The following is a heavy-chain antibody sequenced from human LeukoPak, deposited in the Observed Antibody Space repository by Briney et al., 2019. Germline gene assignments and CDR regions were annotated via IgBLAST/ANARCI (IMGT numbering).Heavy chain of an antibody. Sequence: GGSLRLSCAASEFTLSSYDMHWVRQAPGKGLEWVSAISGSGGGTYYADSVKGRFTISRDNSKNTLYLQMNSLRAEDTALYYCAKDTWQFAPDYYYYMDVWGKGTTVTVSS. D-gene: IGHD2-21*01. J-gene: IGHJ6*03. V-gene: IGHV3-23*01. CDR2: ISGSGGGT. CDR3: AKDTWQFAPDYYYYMDV. CDR1: EFTLSSYD.